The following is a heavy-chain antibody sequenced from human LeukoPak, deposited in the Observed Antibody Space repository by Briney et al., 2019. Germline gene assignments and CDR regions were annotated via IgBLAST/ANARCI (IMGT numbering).Heavy chain of an antibody. J-gene: IGHJ4*02. CDR2: IDDSGTT. CDR1: GGSISSSSYY. Sequence: SETLSLTCTVSGGSISSSSYYWGWIRQPPGKGLEWIGEIDDSGTTNYNPSLKSRVTISVDTSKNQFSLKLNFVTAADMALYYCARIYGDYIVYWGQGTLVTVSS. D-gene: IGHD4-17*01. V-gene: IGHV4-39*01. CDR3: ARIYGDYIVY.